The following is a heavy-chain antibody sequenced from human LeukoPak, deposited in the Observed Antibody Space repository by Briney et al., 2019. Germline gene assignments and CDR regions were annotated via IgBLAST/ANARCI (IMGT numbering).Heavy chain of an antibody. D-gene: IGHD2-2*01. J-gene: IGHJ6*02. V-gene: IGHV1-2*06. CDR3: AREKAPLCTSCSFYYYYGMDV. CDR2: INPNSGGT. Sequence: ASVKVSCKASGYTFTGYYMHWVRQAPGQGLEWMGRINPNSGGTNYAQKLQGRVTMTRDTSISTAYMELSRLRSDDTAVYYCAREKAPLCTSCSFYYYYGMDVWGQGTTVTVSS. CDR1: GYTFTGYY.